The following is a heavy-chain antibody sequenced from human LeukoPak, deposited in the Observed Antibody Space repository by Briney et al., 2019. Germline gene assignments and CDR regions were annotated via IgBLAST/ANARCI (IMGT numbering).Heavy chain of an antibody. J-gene: IGHJ4*02. CDR1: GFTVSSNY. V-gene: IGHV3-53*01. CDR2: IYSGGST. D-gene: IGHD4-17*01. Sequence: GGSLRLSCAASGFTVSSNYMSWVRQAPGKGLEWVSVIYSGGSTYYADSVKGRFTISRDNSKNTLYLQMNSLRAEDTVVYYCATGPYADSYFDYWGQGTLVTVSS. CDR3: ATGPYADSYFDY.